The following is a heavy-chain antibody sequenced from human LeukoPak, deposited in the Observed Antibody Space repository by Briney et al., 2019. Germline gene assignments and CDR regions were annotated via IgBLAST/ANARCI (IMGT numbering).Heavy chain of an antibody. CDR3: ARPGIVGARAYYYYMDV. D-gene: IGHD1-26*01. J-gene: IGHJ6*03. CDR2: IKFDGSEK. V-gene: IGHV3-7*01. Sequence: GGSLRLSCAASGFTFRNYWMTWVRQAPGKGLEWVANIKFDGSEKFYVDSVKGRFTISRDNAKNSLYLQMNSLRAEDTAVYYCARPGIVGARAYYYYMDVWGKGTTVTVSS. CDR1: GFTFRNYW.